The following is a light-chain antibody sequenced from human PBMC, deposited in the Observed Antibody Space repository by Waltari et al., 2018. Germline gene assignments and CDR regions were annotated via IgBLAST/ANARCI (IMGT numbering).Light chain of an antibody. Sequence: QSALTQPASVSGSPGQSITISCTGTSSDVRGYNYVSWYQQHPGKAPKPMIYEVSNRPSGVSNRFSGSKSGNTASLTISGLQAEDEADYYCSSYTSSSTLEFGGGTKLTVL. CDR1: SSDVRGYNY. V-gene: IGLV2-14*01. J-gene: IGLJ2*01. CDR2: EVS. CDR3: SSYTSSSTLE.